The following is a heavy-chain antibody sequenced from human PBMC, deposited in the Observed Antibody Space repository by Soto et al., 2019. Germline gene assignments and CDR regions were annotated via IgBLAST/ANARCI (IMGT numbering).Heavy chain of an antibody. CDR2: ISYDGSNK. J-gene: IGHJ4*02. V-gene: IGHV3-30-3*01. Sequence: QVQLVESGGGVVQPGRSLRLSCAASGFTFSSYAMHWVRQAPGKGLEWVAVISYDGSNKYYADSVKGRFTISRDNSKNTLYLQMNSLRAEDTAVYYCARDQLPDYYDSSGYYYAYWGQGTLVTVSS. CDR3: ARDQLPDYYDSSGYYYAY. D-gene: IGHD3-22*01. CDR1: GFTFSSYA.